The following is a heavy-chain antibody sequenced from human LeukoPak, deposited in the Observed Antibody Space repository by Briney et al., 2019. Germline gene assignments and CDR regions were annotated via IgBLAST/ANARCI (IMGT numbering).Heavy chain of an antibody. D-gene: IGHD2-2*01. CDR2: IIPIFGTA. V-gene: IGHV1-69*06. CDR3: ATGYDQDAFDI. Sequence: SVKVSCKASGGTFSSYAISWVRQAPGQGLEWMGGIIPIFGTANYAQKFQGRVTMTEDTSTDTAYMELSSLRSEDTAVYYCATGYDQDAFDIWGQGTMVTVSS. CDR1: GGTFSSYA. J-gene: IGHJ3*02.